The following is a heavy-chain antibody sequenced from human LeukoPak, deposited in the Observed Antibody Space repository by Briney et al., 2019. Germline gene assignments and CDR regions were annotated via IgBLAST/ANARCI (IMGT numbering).Heavy chain of an antibody. CDR1: GFTFTSSA. V-gene: IGHV1-58*02. Sequence: SVKVSCKASGFTFTSSAMQWVRQARGQRLEWIGWIVVGSGNTNYAQKFQERVTITRDMSTSTAYMELSSLRSEDTAVYYCAAGMDYGSTPGFDYWGQGTLVTVSS. J-gene: IGHJ4*02. D-gene: IGHD4-17*01. CDR2: IVVGSGNT. CDR3: AAGMDYGSTPGFDY.